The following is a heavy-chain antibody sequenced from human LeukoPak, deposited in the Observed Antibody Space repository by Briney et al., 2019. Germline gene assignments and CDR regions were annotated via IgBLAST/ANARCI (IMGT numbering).Heavy chain of an antibody. CDR1: GGSISSSSYY. J-gene: IGHJ4*02. V-gene: IGHV4-39*01. D-gene: IGHD2-15*01. CDR3: ALRSPYCSGGSCYHDY. CDR2: IYYSGST. Sequence: SETLSLTCTVSGGSISSSSYYWGWIRQPPGKGLEWIGSIYYSGSTYYNPSLKSRVTISVDTSKNQFSLKLSSVTAADTAVYYCALRSPYCSGGSCYHDYWGQGTLVTVSS.